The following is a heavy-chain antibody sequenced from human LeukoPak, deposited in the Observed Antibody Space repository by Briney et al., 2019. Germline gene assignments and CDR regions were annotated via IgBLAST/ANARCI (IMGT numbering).Heavy chain of an antibody. CDR3: ARKLGYYYDSSGSIDAFDI. CDR1: GGSISSYY. CDR2: IYYTGST. Sequence: SETLSLTCTVSGGSISSYYWSWIRQPPGKGLEWIGYIYYTGSTNYSPSLKSRVTISLDTSKNHFSLKLSSVTAADTAVYYCARKLGYYYDSSGSIDAFDIWRRGTMGTVSS. D-gene: IGHD3-22*01. J-gene: IGHJ3*02. V-gene: IGHV4-59*01.